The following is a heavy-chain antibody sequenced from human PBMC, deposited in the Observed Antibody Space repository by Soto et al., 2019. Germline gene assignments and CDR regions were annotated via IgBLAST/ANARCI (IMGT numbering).Heavy chain of an antibody. CDR2: ISFYNGNT. CDR1: GHTFTSYG. Sequence: GASVKVSCKASGHTFTSYGISWVRQARGQGLEWMGWISFYNGNTNYAQKFQGRVTMTTDTSTSTAYMELRRLRSDDTAVYFCAKGGSYDRSGHPMFDYIDSWGQGTLVTVSS. D-gene: IGHD3-22*01. V-gene: IGHV1-18*01. J-gene: IGHJ4*02. CDR3: AKGGSYDRSGHPMFDYIDS.